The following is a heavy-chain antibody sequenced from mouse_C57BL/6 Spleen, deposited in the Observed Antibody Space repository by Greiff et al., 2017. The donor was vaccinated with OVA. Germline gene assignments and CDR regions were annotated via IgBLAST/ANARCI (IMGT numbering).Heavy chain of an antibody. V-gene: IGHV10-3*01. J-gene: IGHJ3*01. CDR3: VRHGYYGLAY. Sequence: EVKLVESGGGLVQPKGSLKLSCAASGFTFNTYAMHWVRQAPGKGLEWVARIRRKSSNYATYYADSVKDRFTISRDDSKSMLYLQMNNLKTEDTAMYYCVRHGYYGLAYWGQGTLVTVSA. D-gene: IGHD1-2*01. CDR2: IRRKSSNYAT. CDR1: GFTFNTYA.